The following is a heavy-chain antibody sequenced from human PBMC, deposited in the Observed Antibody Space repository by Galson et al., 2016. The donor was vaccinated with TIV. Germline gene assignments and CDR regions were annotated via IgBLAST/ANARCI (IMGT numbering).Heavy chain of an antibody. CDR2: INHSGTT. J-gene: IGHJ4*02. CDR1: GGSFSGYF. D-gene: IGHD4-23*01. Sequence: LSLTCAVYGGSFSGYFWSWIRQSPGGGLEWIGEINHSGTTRYSPSLMSRVTVSVDTPASQLALELSSVTAADRGLYYCARRRGNSDYFDYWGQGTLVTVSS. V-gene: IGHV4-34*01. CDR3: ARRRGNSDYFDY.